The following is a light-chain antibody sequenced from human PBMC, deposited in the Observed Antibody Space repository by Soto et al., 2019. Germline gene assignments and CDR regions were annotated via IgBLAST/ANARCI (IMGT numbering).Light chain of an antibody. CDR3: QQYESIPFT. CDR2: DAS. J-gene: IGKJ3*01. Sequence: DIQMTQSPSSLSASVGDRVTITCQASQDISKYLNWYQQKPGKAPKLLIYDASNLEAGVPSRFSGTGSGTFYTFTISSLHPEDFATYHCQQYESIPFTFGPGTKVEIK. CDR1: QDISKY. V-gene: IGKV1-33*01.